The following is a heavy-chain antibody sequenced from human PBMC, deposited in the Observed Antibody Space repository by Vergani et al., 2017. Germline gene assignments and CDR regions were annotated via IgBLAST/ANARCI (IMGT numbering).Heavy chain of an antibody. D-gene: IGHD2-21*01. J-gene: IGHJ4*02. Sequence: EVQLQESGGGLVKPGGSLRVSCAASGFSFSTYAMSWVRQAPGKGLEWVSGISASGAPTYYADSVKGRVTISRDNSKNTLYLQINSLRAEDTAFYYCADLYGDDGFSPFWGQGTLVTVSS. CDR1: GFSFSTYA. CDR3: ADLYGDDGFSPF. CDR2: ISASGAPT. V-gene: IGHV3-23*01.